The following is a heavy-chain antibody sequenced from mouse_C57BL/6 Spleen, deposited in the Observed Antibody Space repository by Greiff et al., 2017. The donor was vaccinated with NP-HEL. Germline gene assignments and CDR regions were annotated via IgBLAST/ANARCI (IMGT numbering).Heavy chain of an antibody. D-gene: IGHD2-1*01. J-gene: IGHJ2*01. CDR1: GYSITSGYY. V-gene: IGHV3-6*01. CDR2: ISYDGSN. Sequence: EVKLVESGPGLVKPSQSLSLTCSVTGYSITSGYYWNWIRQFPGNKLEWMGYISYDGSNNYNPSLKNRISITRDTSKNQFFLKLNSVTTEDTATYYCARGGNYLYFDYWGQGTTLTVSS. CDR3: ARGGNYLYFDY.